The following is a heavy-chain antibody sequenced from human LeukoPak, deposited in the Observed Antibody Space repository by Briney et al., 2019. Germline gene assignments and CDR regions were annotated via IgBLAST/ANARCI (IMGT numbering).Heavy chain of an antibody. Sequence: GGSLRPSCGASGFTVSSNYMSWVRQAPGKGLEWVSVIYSGGSTYYADSVKGRFTISRDNSKNTLYLQMNSLRAEDTAVYYCARGGGYDYWGQGTLVTVSS. V-gene: IGHV3-66*01. CDR1: GFTVSSNY. CDR2: IYSGGST. CDR3: ARGGGYDY. J-gene: IGHJ4*02. D-gene: IGHD3-10*01.